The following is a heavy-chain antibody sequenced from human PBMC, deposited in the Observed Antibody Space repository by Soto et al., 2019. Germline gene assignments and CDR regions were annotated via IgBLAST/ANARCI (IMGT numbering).Heavy chain of an antibody. CDR2: IKQDGSEK. Sequence: EVQLVESGGGLVQPGGSLRLSCAASGFTFSSYWMSWVRQAPGKGLEWVANIKQDGSEKYYVDSVKGRFTISRDNAKNSLYLQMNSLRAEDTAVYYCARAAVGAPGWYFDLWGRGTLVTVSS. J-gene: IGHJ2*01. CDR3: ARAAVGAPGWYFDL. V-gene: IGHV3-7*03. D-gene: IGHD1-26*01. CDR1: GFTFSSYW.